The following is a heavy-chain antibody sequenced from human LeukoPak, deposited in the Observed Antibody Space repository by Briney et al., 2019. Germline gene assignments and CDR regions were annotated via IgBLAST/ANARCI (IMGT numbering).Heavy chain of an antibody. CDR3: ARGGPYYYDSSATPYFDY. D-gene: IGHD3-22*01. J-gene: IGHJ4*02. V-gene: IGHV4-34*01. CDR2: INHSGST. Sequence: SETLSLTCAVYGGSFSGYYWSWIRQPPGKGLEWIGEINHSGSTNYNPSLKSRVTISVDTSKNQFSLKLSSVTAADTAVYYCARGGPYYYDSSATPYFDYWGQGTLVTVSS. CDR1: GGSFSGYY.